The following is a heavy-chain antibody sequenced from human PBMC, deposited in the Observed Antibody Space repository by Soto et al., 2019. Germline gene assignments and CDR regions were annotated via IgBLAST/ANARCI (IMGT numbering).Heavy chain of an antibody. Sequence: PSETLSLTCTVSGGSITSYYWSWIRQPPGKGLEWMGYIYYSGRTNDNPSLKSRVTISVDTSKNQFAQMLSSVTAADTAVYYCARGLQLNYYYYYGMDVWGQGTTVTVSS. J-gene: IGHJ6*02. CDR1: GGSITSYY. D-gene: IGHD6-6*01. CDR3: ARGLQLNYYYYYGMDV. V-gene: IGHV4-59*01. CDR2: IYYSGRT.